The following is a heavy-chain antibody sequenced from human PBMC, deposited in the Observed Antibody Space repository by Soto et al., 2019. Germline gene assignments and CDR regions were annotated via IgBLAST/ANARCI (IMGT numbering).Heavy chain of an antibody. CDR1: GYSLSDLS. CDR2: LDAEDGET. V-gene: IGHV1-24*01. D-gene: IGHD5-18*01. J-gene: IGHJ4*02. Sequence: GASVKVSCKVSGYSLSDLSIHWVRQAPGKGLEWMGGLDAEDGETIYAQKLQGRGTMTEDTSTDTAYMELSSLTSEDTAMYYCARGGTDTAMVHIFDYWGQGTLVTVSS. CDR3: ARGGTDTAMVHIFDY.